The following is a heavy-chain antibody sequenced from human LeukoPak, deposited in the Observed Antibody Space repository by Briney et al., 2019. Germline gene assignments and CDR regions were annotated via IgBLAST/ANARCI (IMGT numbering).Heavy chain of an antibody. CDR1: GFTFSSYG. V-gene: IGHV3-30*02. D-gene: IGHD5-24*01. Sequence: GGSLRLSCAASGFTFSSYGMHWVRQAPGRGLEWVAFIQYDGSNKYYADSVKGRFTISRDNSKNTLYLQMNSLRAEDTAVFYCAKGREEWLQYNPFDYWGQGTLVTVSS. CDR3: AKGREEWLQYNPFDY. J-gene: IGHJ4*02. CDR2: IQYDGSNK.